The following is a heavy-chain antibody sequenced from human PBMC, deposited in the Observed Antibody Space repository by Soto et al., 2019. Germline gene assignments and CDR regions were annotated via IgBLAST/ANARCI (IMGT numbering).Heavy chain of an antibody. J-gene: IGHJ5*02. V-gene: IGHV3-48*03. Sequence: SLRLSCAASGFTFSRYEMIWVRQARGKGGEWISYISNTGATIYYADSVKGRFIISRDNANNSLYLQMNSLSAEDTALYYCVSGQVPVHMAIRLWFDPWGQGTPVA. D-gene: IGHD2-2*01. CDR1: GFTFSRYE. CDR2: ISNTGATI. CDR3: VSGQVPVHMAIRLWFDP.